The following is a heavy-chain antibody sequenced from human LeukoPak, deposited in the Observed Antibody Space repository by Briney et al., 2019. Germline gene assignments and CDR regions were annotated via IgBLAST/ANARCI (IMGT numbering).Heavy chain of an antibody. CDR3: AREPGGY. Sequence: ASVKVSCKASGYTFTSYGISWVRQAPGQGLEWMGWISAYNGNTNYAQKFQGRVTMTRDMSTSTVYMELSSLRSEDTAVYYCAREPGGYWGQGALVTVSS. J-gene: IGHJ4*02. CDR2: ISAYNGNT. V-gene: IGHV1-18*01. CDR1: GYTFTSYG.